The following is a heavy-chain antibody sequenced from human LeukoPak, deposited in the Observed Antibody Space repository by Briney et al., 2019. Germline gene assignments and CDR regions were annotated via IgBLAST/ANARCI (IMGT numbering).Heavy chain of an antibody. V-gene: IGHV3-33*01. CDR3: AREWGRIAVAGGPGY. D-gene: IGHD6-19*01. CDR1: GFIFSNYG. CDR2: IWYDGQTK. Sequence: GGSLRLSCEASGFIFSNYGMHWVRQAPGKGLEWVALIWYDGQTKFYADSVKGRYTISRDNSGNTLFLQMSSLRVEDTAIYYCAREWGRIAVAGGPGYWGQGALVTVSS. J-gene: IGHJ4*02.